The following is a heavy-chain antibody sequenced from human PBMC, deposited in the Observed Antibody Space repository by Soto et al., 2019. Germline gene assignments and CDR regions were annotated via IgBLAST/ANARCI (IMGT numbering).Heavy chain of an antibody. CDR2: IYSDGTT. J-gene: IGHJ5*02. CDR1: GGSISGYY. CDR3: SRDRGYRSGSFGS. D-gene: IGHD5-18*01. Sequence: TSETLSLTCIVSGGSISGYYWSWIRQPAGKELEWIGRIYSDGTTNYNPSLKGRGTMSVDTSKKQISLTLTSVTAADTAMYYRSRDRGYRSGSFGSWGQGVMVTVSS. V-gene: IGHV4-4*07.